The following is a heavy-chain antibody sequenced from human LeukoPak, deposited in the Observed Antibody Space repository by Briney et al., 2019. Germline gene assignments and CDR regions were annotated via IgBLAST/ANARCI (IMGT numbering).Heavy chain of an antibody. Sequence: GGSLRLSCAASGFTFSSYAMSWVRQAPGKGLEWVSAISGSGGSTYYADSVKGRFTISRDNSKNTLYLQMNSLRAEDTAVYYCAKGNIVVVTAILAFDIWGQGTMVTVSS. D-gene: IGHD2-21*02. CDR1: GFTFSSYA. V-gene: IGHV3-23*01. J-gene: IGHJ3*02. CDR3: AKGNIVVVTAILAFDI. CDR2: ISGSGGST.